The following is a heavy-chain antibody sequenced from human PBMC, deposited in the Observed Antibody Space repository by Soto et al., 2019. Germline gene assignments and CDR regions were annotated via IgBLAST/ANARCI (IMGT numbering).Heavy chain of an antibody. CDR1: GGTFSSYA. V-gene: IGHV1-69*13. Sequence: SVKVSCKASGGTFSSYAISWVRQAPGQGLEWMGGIIPIFGTANYAQKFQGRVTTTADESTSTAYMELSSLRSEDTAVYYCASLYSGGKIDYWGQRTLVTVSS. CDR3: ASLYSGGKIDY. J-gene: IGHJ4*02. D-gene: IGHD2-21*01. CDR2: IIPIFGTA.